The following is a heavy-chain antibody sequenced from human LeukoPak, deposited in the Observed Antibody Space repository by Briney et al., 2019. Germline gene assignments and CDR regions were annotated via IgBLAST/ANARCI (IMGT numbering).Heavy chain of an antibody. Sequence: ASVKVSCKASGYTFTNYGISWVRQAPGQGLEWMGWISGYNGNTKYAQKFQGRVTMTTDTSTTTAYIELRSLRSDDTAVYYCARDTEWEKNPDYFDYWGQGTLVTVSS. CDR2: ISGYNGNT. CDR1: GYTFTNYG. J-gene: IGHJ4*02. D-gene: IGHD1-26*01. CDR3: ARDTEWEKNPDYFDY. V-gene: IGHV1-18*01.